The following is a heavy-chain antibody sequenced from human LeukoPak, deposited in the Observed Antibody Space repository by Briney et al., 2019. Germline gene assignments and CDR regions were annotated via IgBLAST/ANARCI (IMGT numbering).Heavy chain of an antibody. CDR1: GFTFSSYG. Sequence: GGSLRLSCAASGFTFSSYGMHWVRQAPGKGLEWVAVISYDGSNKYYADSVKGRFTISRDNSKNTLYLQMNSLRAEDTAVYYCANALSRYSGYDLADYWGQGTLVTVSS. CDR3: ANALSRYSGYDLADY. V-gene: IGHV3-30*18. J-gene: IGHJ4*02. CDR2: ISYDGSNK. D-gene: IGHD5-12*01.